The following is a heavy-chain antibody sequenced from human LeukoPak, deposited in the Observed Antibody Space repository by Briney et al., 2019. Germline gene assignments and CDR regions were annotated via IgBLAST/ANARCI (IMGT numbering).Heavy chain of an antibody. J-gene: IGHJ4*02. V-gene: IGHV3-23*01. D-gene: IGHD2-21*02. Sequence: AGGSLRLSCAASGFTFSSYAMSWVRQAPGKGLEWVSAISGSGGSTYYADSVKGRFTISRDNSKNTLYLQMNSLRAEDTAVYYCAKDRGVVVTAIHWGQGTLVTVSS. CDR1: GFTFSSYA. CDR2: ISGSGGST. CDR3: AKDRGVVVTAIH.